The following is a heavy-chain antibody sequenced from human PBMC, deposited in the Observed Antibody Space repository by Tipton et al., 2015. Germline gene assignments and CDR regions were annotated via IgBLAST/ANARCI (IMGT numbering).Heavy chain of an antibody. D-gene: IGHD1-26*01. V-gene: IGHV3-23*01. CDR2: ISGSVDTT. CDR1: GFTFSDFG. J-gene: IGHJ6*02. CDR3: AKDRGGSYYDFHYGMDV. Sequence: GSLRLSCAASGFTFSDFGIHWVRQSPGKGLEWVSVISGSVDTTYYADSVKGRFTISRDNSQNTLYLQMNSLRAEDTAVYYCAKDRGGSYYDFHYGMDVWGQGTTVTVSS.